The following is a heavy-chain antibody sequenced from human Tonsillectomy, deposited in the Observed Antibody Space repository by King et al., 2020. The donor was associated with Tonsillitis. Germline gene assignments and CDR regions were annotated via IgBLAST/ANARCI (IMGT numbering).Heavy chain of an antibody. V-gene: IGHV3-30*02. CDR2: IRYDGRSK. J-gene: IGHJ4*02. D-gene: IGHD1-20*01. Sequence: VQLVESGGGVVQPGGSLRLSCAASGFAFHGHGMHWVRQALGKGLEWVAFIRYDGRSKYYGDSVKGRFTISRDNSKNTLYLQMNRLRVEDTALYYCAKVGVSPDDNYHYWGQGTLVTVSS. CDR3: AKVGVSPDDNYHY. CDR1: GFAFHGHG.